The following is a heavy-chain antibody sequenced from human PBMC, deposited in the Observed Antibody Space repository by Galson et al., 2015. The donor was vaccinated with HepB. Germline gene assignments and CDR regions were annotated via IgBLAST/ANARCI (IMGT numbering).Heavy chain of an antibody. D-gene: IGHD3-22*01. Sequence: SLRLSCAASGFTFSPYGIHWVRQAPGKGLEWVSVIWYHGRDQYYADSVTGRFTVSRDQSKNTVYLQTNSLRAEDTGLYFCARDGDTSGHYGIFDYWGQGALVTVSS. CDR1: GFTFSPYG. CDR3: ARDGDTSGHYGIFDY. CDR2: IWYHGRDQ. J-gene: IGHJ4*02. V-gene: IGHV3-33*01.